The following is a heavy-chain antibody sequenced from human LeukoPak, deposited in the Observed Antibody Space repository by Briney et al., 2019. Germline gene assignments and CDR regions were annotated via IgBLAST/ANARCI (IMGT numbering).Heavy chain of an antibody. V-gene: IGHV3-21*01. CDR3: ARDRDYYDSSGYSALLDY. J-gene: IGHJ4*02. Sequence: GGSLRLSCAASGFTFSSYSMNWVRQAPGKGLEWVSSISSSSSNIYYADSVKGRFTISRDNAKNSLYLQMNSLRAEDTAVYYCARDRDYYDSSGYSALLDYWGQGTLVTVSS. D-gene: IGHD3-22*01. CDR1: GFTFSSYS. CDR2: ISSSSSNI.